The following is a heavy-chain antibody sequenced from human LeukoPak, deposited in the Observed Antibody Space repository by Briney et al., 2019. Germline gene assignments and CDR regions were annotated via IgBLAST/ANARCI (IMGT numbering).Heavy chain of an antibody. Sequence: ASVKVSCKASGYTFTSYGISWVRQAPGQGLEWMGWISAYNGNTNYAQKLQGRVTMTTDTSTSTAYMELRSLRSDDTAVYYCARDCPHTHYDFWSGYYSGFTAYYYYYGMDVWGQGTTVTVSS. CDR3: ARDCPHTHYDFWSGYYSGFTAYYYYYGMDV. J-gene: IGHJ6*02. CDR2: ISAYNGNT. V-gene: IGHV1-18*01. CDR1: GYTFTSYG. D-gene: IGHD3-3*01.